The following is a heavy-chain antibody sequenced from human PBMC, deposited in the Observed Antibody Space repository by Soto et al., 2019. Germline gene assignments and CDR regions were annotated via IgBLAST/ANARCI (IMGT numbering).Heavy chain of an antibody. Sequence: LRLSFAASVFTFSNYAMTWVRQAPGKGLEWVSGLNGSGGSTSSSDSVKGRFAISRDNSKDTLYLQMNSLRDGDTAVYYCARGFSAGKGSPPDYWGKGTLVKVYS. CDR2: LNGSGGST. CDR3: ARGFSAGKGSPPDY. V-gene: IGHV3-23*01. CDR1: VFTFSNYA. D-gene: IGHD3-10*01. J-gene: IGHJ4*02.